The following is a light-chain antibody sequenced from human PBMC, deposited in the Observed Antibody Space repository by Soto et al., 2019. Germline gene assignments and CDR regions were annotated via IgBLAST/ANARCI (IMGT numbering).Light chain of an antibody. CDR1: QSVSSN. CDR3: QQYNNWPLT. CDR2: GAS. Sequence: EIVMTQSPATLSVSPGERATLSCRANQSVSSNLAWYQQKPGQAPRLLISGASTRATGIPDRFSGNGSGTEFTLTISSLQSEDFAVYYCQQYNNWPLTFGGGTKVDIK. J-gene: IGKJ4*01. V-gene: IGKV3-15*01.